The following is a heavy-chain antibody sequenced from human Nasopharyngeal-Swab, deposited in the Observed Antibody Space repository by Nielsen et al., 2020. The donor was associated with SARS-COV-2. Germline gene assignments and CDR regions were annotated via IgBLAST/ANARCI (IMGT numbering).Heavy chain of an antibody. D-gene: IGHD2-2*01. V-gene: IGHV4-34*01. CDR2: INHSGST. CDR1: GFTFSSYA. CDR3: ARGRCSSTSCRGCSGGSCYYGMDV. Sequence: ESLKISCAASGFTFSSYAMSWIRQPPGKGLEWIGEINHSGSTNYNPSLKSRVTISVDTSKNQFSLKLSSVTAADTAVYYCARGRCSSTSCRGCSGGSCYYGMDVWGQGTTVTVSS. J-gene: IGHJ6*02.